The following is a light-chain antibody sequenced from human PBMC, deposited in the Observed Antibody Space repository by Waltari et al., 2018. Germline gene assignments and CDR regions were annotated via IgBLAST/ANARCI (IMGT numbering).Light chain of an antibody. J-gene: IGLJ2*01. V-gene: IGLV2-18*02. CDR3: SSYTSGSTWV. CDR2: EVS. CDR1: SSDIARYTR. Sequence: QAALTQSPSVSGSPGPSGSTSCTGTSSDIARYTRAPWYQQHPGKAPKLMIYEVSKRPSGVSDHFSGSKSDNTASLTISGLQAEDEADYYCSSYTSGSTWVFGGGTRLTVL.